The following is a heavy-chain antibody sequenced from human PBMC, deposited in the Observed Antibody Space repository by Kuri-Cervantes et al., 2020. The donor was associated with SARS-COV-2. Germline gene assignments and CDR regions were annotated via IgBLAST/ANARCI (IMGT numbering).Heavy chain of an antibody. CDR1: GFTFSSYA. J-gene: IGHJ2*01. CDR3: ARGFELLQYFDL. Sequence: GGSLRLSCAASGFTFSSYAMHWVRQAPGKGLEWVAVTTGDGTNKYYADSVKGRFTISRDNSKNTLYLQMNSLRTEDTAVYNCARGFELLQYFDLWGRGTLVTVSS. CDR2: TTGDGTNK. V-gene: IGHV3-30-3*01. D-gene: IGHD1-7*01.